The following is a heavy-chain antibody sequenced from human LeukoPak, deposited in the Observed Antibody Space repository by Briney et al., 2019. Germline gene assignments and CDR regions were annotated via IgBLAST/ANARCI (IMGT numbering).Heavy chain of an antibody. Sequence: PSQTLSLTCTVSGGSISGYYWSWIRQPPGKGLEWIGYIYYSGSTNYSPSLKRRVTISVDTAKNQFSLKLSSVTAADTALYYCAKGDSSGWSFDSWGQGTLVTVSS. CDR1: GGSISGYY. J-gene: IGHJ4*02. V-gene: IGHV4-59*01. D-gene: IGHD6-19*01. CDR2: IYYSGST. CDR3: AKGDSSGWSFDS.